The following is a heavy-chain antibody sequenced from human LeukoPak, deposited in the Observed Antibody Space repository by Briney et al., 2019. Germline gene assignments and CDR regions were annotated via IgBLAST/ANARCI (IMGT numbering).Heavy chain of an antibody. CDR1: GGSISSSSYY. Sequence: PSETLSLTCTVSGGSISSSSYYWGWIRQPPGKGLEWIGYIYYSGSTNYNPSLKSRVTISVDTSKNQFSLKLSSVTAADTAVYYCARLGGDDWYFDLWGRGTLVTVSS. D-gene: IGHD2-21*02. J-gene: IGHJ2*01. CDR2: IYYSGST. CDR3: ARLGGDDWYFDL. V-gene: IGHV4-61*05.